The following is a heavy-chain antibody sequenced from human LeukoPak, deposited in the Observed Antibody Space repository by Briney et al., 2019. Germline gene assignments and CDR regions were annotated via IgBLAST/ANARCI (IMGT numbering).Heavy chain of an antibody. CDR3: ARDTSAWRYGMDV. V-gene: IGHV3-7*01. CDR2: IKQDGSEK. CDR1: AFTFSSHW. J-gene: IGHJ6*02. D-gene: IGHD3-3*01. Sequence: GGSLRLSCQASAFTFSSHWISWVRQAPGKGLEWVAIIKQDGSEKNYVDSVTGGFTISRHNAKNSLYLQMNSLRDEDTDVYYCARDTSAWRYGMDVWGQGTTVTVSS.